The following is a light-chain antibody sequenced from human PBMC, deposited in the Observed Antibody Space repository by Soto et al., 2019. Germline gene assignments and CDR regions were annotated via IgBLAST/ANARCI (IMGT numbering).Light chain of an antibody. Sequence: DIQLTQSPSPLSASVGDRVTITCRASQSISSWLAWYQQKPGKAPKLLIYKASSLESGVPSRFSGSGSGTEFTLTISSLQPDYFVIYYWPRYTIYWTF. J-gene: IGKJ1*01. CDR1: QSISSW. CDR2: KAS. V-gene: IGKV1-5*03. CDR3: PRYTIYWT.